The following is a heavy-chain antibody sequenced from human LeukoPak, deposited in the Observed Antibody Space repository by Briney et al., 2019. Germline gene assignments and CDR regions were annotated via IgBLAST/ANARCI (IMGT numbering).Heavy chain of an antibody. J-gene: IGHJ5*02. D-gene: IGHD3-9*01. CDR3: ARGVLTGLLIGWFDP. Sequence: GESLKISCKDSGYTFSSHWIGWVRQTPGKGLEWMGIIYPGDSDTKYSPSFQGQVTMSADKSISTAYLQWDSLKASDTAIYYCARGVLTGLLIGWFDPWGQGTLVTVTS. CDR2: IYPGDSDT. CDR1: GYTFSSHW. V-gene: IGHV5-51*01.